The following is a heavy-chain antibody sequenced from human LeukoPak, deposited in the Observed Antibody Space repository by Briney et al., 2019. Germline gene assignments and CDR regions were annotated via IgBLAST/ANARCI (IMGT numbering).Heavy chain of an antibody. J-gene: IGHJ3*02. V-gene: IGHV1-46*01. Sequence: ASVTVSCKASGYTFTSYYMHWVRQAPGQGLEWMGIINPSGGSTSYAQKFQGRVTMTRDTSTSTVYMELSSLRSEDTAVYYCAIQREIGAFDIWGQGTMVTVSS. CDR1: GYTFTSYY. CDR3: AIQREIGAFDI. CDR2: INPSGGST.